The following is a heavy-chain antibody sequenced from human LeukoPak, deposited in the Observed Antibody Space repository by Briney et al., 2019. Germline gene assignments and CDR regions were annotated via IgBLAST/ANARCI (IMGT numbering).Heavy chain of an antibody. CDR1: GYTFTGYY. D-gene: IGHD6-19*01. CDR3: ARAWVAVAGDWAYGMDV. Sequence: ASVKISCKASGYTFTGYYMHWVRQAPGQGLEGMGWISPNSGGTNYAQKFQGRGTMTRYTSISTAYMELRRLRSDDTAGYYCARAWVAVAGDWAYGMDVWGQGTTVTVPS. V-gene: IGHV1-2*02. CDR2: ISPNSGGT. J-gene: IGHJ6*02.